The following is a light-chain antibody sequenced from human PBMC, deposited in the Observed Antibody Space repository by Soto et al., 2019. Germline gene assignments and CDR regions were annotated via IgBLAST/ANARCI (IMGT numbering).Light chain of an antibody. CDR1: SSDVGAYNY. CDR3: SSYRSNSVV. Sequence: QSALTQPASVSGSPGQSITIPCTGTSSDVGAYNYVSWYQQNPGKAPKLMIYDVTNRPSGVSNRFSGSKSGNTASLTISGLQAEDEADYYGSSYRSNSVVFGGGTKLTVL. CDR2: DVT. V-gene: IGLV2-14*01. J-gene: IGLJ2*01.